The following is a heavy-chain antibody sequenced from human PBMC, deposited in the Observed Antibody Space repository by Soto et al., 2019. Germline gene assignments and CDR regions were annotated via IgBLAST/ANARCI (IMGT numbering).Heavy chain of an antibody. CDR2: LIPVFGTP. J-gene: IGHJ6*02. Sequence: SVKVSCKASGGTFSTYAINWVRQAPGQGLEWMGGLIPVFGTPNYAQNFQGRVTITADKSTNTAYMELSNLRSEDTAIYYCARVRHNVDVWGQGTTVTVSS. D-gene: IGHD2-8*01. CDR3: ARVRHNVDV. V-gene: IGHV1-69*06. CDR1: GGTFSTYA.